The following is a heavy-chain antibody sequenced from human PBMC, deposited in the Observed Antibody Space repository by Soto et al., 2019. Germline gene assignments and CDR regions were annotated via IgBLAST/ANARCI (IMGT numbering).Heavy chain of an antibody. CDR3: ARGGGSDSFDY. V-gene: IGHV4-30-2*01. Sequence: SPSLTCTVSGASITYGGYSWSWIRQTPGKGLEWIGYINHLETTFYNPSFESRLSLSIDRAKNQFSLNLNSMSAADRAVYFCARGGGSDSFDYWGQGILVTVSS. J-gene: IGHJ4*02. CDR2: INHLETT. CDR1: GASITYGGYS. D-gene: IGHD1-26*01.